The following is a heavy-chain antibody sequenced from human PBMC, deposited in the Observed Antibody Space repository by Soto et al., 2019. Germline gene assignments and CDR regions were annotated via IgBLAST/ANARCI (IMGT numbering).Heavy chain of an antibody. J-gene: IGHJ6*02. CDR1: GGSISSYY. D-gene: IGHD6-19*01. CDR2: IYYSGST. CDR3: ARDPGYSSGWDDYYYYGMDV. Sequence: SETLSLTCTVSGGSISSYYWSWIRQPPGKGLEWIGYIYYSGSTNYNPSLKSRVTISVDTSKNQFSLKLSSVTAADTAVYYCARDPGYSSGWDDYYYYGMDVWGQGTTVTVSS. V-gene: IGHV4-59*01.